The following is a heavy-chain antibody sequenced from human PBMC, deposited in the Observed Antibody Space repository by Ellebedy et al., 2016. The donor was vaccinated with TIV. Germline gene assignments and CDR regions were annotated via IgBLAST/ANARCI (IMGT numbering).Heavy chain of an antibody. Sequence: SETLSLXXTVSGGSISSSSYYWGWIRQPPGKGLAWIGSIYYSGSTYYNPSLKSRVTISVDTSKNQFSLKLSSVTAADTAVYYCALQNCGGDCSVGYWGQGTLVTVSS. CDR3: ALQNCGGDCSVGY. CDR1: GGSISSSSYY. D-gene: IGHD2-21*02. J-gene: IGHJ4*02. CDR2: IYYSGST. V-gene: IGHV4-39*01.